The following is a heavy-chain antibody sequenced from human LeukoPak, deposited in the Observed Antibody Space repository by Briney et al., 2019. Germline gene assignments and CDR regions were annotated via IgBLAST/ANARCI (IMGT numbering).Heavy chain of an antibody. CDR1: GFTFSSYW. Sequence: GGSLRLSCAASGFTFSSYWMSWVRQAPGKGLEWVANINQDGSEKYYVDSVKGRFTISRDNAKNSLYLQMNSLRAEDTAVYYCARGVATISNWFDPWGQGTLVTVSS. J-gene: IGHJ5*02. CDR2: INQDGSEK. CDR3: ARGVATISNWFDP. D-gene: IGHD5-24*01. V-gene: IGHV3-7*01.